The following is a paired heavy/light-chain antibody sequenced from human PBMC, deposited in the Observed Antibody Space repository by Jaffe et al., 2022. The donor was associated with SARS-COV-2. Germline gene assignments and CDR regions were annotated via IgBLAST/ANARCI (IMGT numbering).Heavy chain of an antibody. Sequence: QLQLQESGPGLVKPSETLSLTCTVSGVSFTSSGYYWGWIRQPPGKGLEWIGSLYYSGSTYYNPSLKSRVTISVDTSKNQFYLKLSSVTAADTAVYYCARLYITSWAPYWGQGTLVTVSS. J-gene: IGHJ4*02. CDR2: LYYSGST. V-gene: IGHV4-39*01. CDR1: GVSFTSSGYY. D-gene: IGHD6-13*01. CDR3: ARLYITSWAPY.
Light chain of an antibody. CDR3: QQYNNWPYT. CDR1: QSVNSN. V-gene: IGKV3-15*01. Sequence: EIVMTQSPATLSVSAGERATLSCRASQSVNSNLAWYQQKPGQAPRLLIYGASTRATGIPARFSGSGSGTEFTVTISSLQSEDLAVYYCQQYNNWPYTFGQGTKLEIK. J-gene: IGKJ2*01. CDR2: GAS.